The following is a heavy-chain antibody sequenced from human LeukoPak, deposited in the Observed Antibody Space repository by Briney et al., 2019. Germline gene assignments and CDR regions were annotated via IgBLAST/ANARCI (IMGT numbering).Heavy chain of an antibody. CDR3: ARALETGENWGFSYYFDY. CDR2: IIPIFGTA. D-gene: IGHD7-27*01. CDR1: GGTFSSYA. Sequence: SVKVSCKASGGTFSSYAISWVRQAPGQGLEWMGGIIPIFGTANYAQKFQGRVTITADESTSTAYMELSSLRSEDTAVYYCARALETGENWGFSYYFDYWGQGTLVTVSS. V-gene: IGHV1-69*13. J-gene: IGHJ4*02.